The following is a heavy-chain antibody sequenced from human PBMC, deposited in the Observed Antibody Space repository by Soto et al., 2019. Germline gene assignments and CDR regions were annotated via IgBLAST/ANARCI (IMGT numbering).Heavy chain of an antibody. CDR3: AGAQQVGLVY. V-gene: IGHV4-34*01. CDR1: GGSFSGHY. J-gene: IGHJ4*02. Sequence: PSETLSLTCAVYGGSFSGHYWTWIRQPPGKGLEWIGEINHSGSTKYNPSLKSRVTISIDTAKNQFSLKLSSVTAADTAVYYCAGAQQVGLVYWGQGALVTVSS. CDR2: INHSGST. D-gene: IGHD6-13*01.